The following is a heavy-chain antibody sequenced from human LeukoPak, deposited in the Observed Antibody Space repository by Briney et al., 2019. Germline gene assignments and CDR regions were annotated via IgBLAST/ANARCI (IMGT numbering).Heavy chain of an antibody. CDR2: ISAYNGNT. V-gene: IGHV1-18*01. CDR3: ARDMGVVVAAYYYYGMDV. Sequence: ASVKVSCKASGYTFTSYGISWVRQAPGQGLERMGWISAYNGNTNYAQKLQGRVTMTTDTSTSTAYMELRSLRSDDTAVYYCARDMGVVVAAYYYYGMDVWGQGTTVTVSS. J-gene: IGHJ6*02. D-gene: IGHD2-15*01. CDR1: GYTFTSYG.